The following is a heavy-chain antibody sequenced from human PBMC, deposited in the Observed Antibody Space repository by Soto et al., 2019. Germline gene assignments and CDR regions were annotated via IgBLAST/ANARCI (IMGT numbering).Heavy chain of an antibody. CDR3: ARCLSSSWFGIDY. CDR1: GGSFSGYY. Sequence: QVQLQQWGAGLLKPSETLSLTCAVYGGSFSGYYWRWIRQPPGKGLGWIGEINHSGSTNYNPSLKSRVTISVDTSKNQVSLKLSSVTAADTAVYYCARCLSSSWFGIDYWGQGTLVTVSS. V-gene: IGHV4-34*01. J-gene: IGHJ4*02. D-gene: IGHD6-13*01. CDR2: INHSGST.